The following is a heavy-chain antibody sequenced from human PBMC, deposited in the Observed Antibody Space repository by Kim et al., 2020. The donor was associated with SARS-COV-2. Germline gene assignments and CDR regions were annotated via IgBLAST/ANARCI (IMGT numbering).Heavy chain of an antibody. J-gene: IGHJ5*02. CDR2: IIPIFGTA. V-gene: IGHV1-69*13. D-gene: IGHD2-2*01. CDR1: GGTFSSYA. CDR3: ARDQCSSTSCYPGANWFDP. Sequence: SVKVSCKASGGTFSSYAISWVRQAPGQGLEWMGGIIPIFGTANYAQKFQGRVTITADESTSTAYMELSSLRSEDTAVYYCARDQCSSTSCYPGANWFDPWGQGTLVTVSS.